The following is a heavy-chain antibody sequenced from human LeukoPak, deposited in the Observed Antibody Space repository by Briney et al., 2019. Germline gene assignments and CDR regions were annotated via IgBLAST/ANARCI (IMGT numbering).Heavy chain of an antibody. V-gene: IGHV1-69*06. D-gene: IGHD6-13*01. Sequence: SVKVSCKASGGTFSTYAISWVRQAPGQGLEWMGRIIPIFGTANYAQKFQGRVTITADKPTSTAYMELSSLRSEDTAVYYCARGHKYSSSWHYYFDYWGQGTLVTVSS. CDR2: IIPIFGTA. CDR1: GGTFSTYA. CDR3: ARGHKYSSSWHYYFDY. J-gene: IGHJ4*02.